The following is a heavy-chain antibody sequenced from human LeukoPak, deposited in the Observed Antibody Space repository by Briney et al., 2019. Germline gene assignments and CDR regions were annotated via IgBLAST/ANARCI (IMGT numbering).Heavy chain of an antibody. CDR3: ASRDQPRDRSPFDP. CDR1: GGSISSSNW. D-gene: IGHD1-14*01. V-gene: IGHV4-4*02. Sequence: NPSGTLSLTCAVSGGSISSSNWWSWVRQPPGKGLEWIGEIYHSGSTNYNPSLKSRVTISVDKSKNQFSLKLSSVTAADTAVYYCASRDQPRDRSPFDPWGQGTLVTVSS. CDR2: IYHSGST. J-gene: IGHJ5*02.